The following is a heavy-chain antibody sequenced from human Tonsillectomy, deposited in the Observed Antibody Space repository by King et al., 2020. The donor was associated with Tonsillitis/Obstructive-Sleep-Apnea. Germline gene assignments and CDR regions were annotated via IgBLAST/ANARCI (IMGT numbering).Heavy chain of an antibody. J-gene: IGHJ4*02. D-gene: IGHD3-3*01. CDR1: GGSGGSISTYY. V-gene: IGHV4-59*01. CDR3: AAQTLDFWSGNYYFDY. CDR2: ISYSGST. Sequence: QLQESGPRLVKPSETLSVTCTVSGGSGGSISTYYWSWIRQPPGKGLEWIGSISYSGSTNYNPSLKSRVTISVDTSKNPFSLKLSSVTAADTALYYCAAQTLDFWSGNYYFDYWGQGTLVTVSS.